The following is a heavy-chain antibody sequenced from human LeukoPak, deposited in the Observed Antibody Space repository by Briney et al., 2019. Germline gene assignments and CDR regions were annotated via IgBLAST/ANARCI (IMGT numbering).Heavy chain of an antibody. V-gene: IGHV1-18*01. J-gene: IGHJ4*02. CDR2: ISAYNGNT. CDR3: ARVRYSGSYYVPIPFDY. Sequence: ASVKVSCKASGYTFTSHGISWVRQAPGQGLEWMGWISAYNGNTNYAQNLQGRVTMTTDTSTSTVYMELRSLRSDDTAVYYCARVRYSGSYYVPIPFDYWGQGTPVIVSS. D-gene: IGHD1-26*01. CDR1: GYTFTSHG.